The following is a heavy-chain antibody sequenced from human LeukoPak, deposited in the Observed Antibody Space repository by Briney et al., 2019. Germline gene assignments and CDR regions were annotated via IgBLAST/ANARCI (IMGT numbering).Heavy chain of an antibody. D-gene: IGHD3-10*01. J-gene: IGHJ4*02. CDR2: IIPIFGTA. V-gene: IGHV1-69*13. CDR1: GGTFSRYA. Sequence: ASVTVSCKASGGTFSRYAISWVQQAPGQGLEWMGGIIPIFGTANYAQKFQGRVTNTADESPSTAYMELSSLRSEDTAVYYCARDRERGITMVRGALYYFDYWGQGTLVTVSS. CDR3: ARDRERGITMVRGALYYFDY.